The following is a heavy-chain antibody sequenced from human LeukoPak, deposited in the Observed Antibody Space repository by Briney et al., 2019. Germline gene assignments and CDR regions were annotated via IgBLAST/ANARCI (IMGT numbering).Heavy chain of an antibody. CDR2: IIPILGIA. J-gene: IGHJ6*02. CDR3: STIGTVSNYYYYYGMDV. D-gene: IGHD4-17*01. V-gene: IGHV1-69*04. CDR1: GGTFSSYA. Sequence: ASVKVSCKASGGTFSSYAISWVRQAPGQGLEWMGRIIPILGIANYAQKFQSRVTITADKSTSTAYMELSSLTSEDTAVYYCSTIGTVSNYYYYYGMDVWGQGTTVTVSS.